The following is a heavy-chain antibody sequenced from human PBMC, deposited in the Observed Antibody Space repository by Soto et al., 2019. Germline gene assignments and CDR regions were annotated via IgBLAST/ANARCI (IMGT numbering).Heavy chain of an antibody. D-gene: IGHD4-4*01. V-gene: IGHV5-51*01. Sequence: GESLKISCKASGYSFTTYWIAWVRQVPGKGLEWMGIINPGDSDIRYSPSFQGQVTISADNSISTAYLQWSSLKASDTAMYYCARHEQFYYYYYGMDVWGQGTAVTVSS. CDR2: INPGDSDI. CDR3: ARHEQFYYYYYGMDV. CDR1: GYSFTTYW. J-gene: IGHJ6*02.